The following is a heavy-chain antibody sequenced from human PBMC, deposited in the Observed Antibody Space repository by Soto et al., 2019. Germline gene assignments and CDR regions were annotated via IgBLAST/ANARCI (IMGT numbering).Heavy chain of an antibody. J-gene: IGHJ6*02. D-gene: IGHD2-15*01. CDR2: INPNSGGT. CDR1: GYTFTGYY. CDR3: ARRGRVVVVAATPGESGMDV. Sequence: ASVKVSCKASGYTFTGYYMHWVRQAPGQGLEWMGWINPNSGGTNYAQKFQGWVTMTRDTSISTAYMELSRLRSDDTAVYYCARRGRVVVVAATPGESGMDVWGQGTTVTVSS. V-gene: IGHV1-2*04.